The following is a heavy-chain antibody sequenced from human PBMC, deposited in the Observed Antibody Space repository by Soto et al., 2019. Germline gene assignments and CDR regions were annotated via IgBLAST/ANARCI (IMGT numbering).Heavy chain of an antibody. V-gene: IGHV3-74*01. D-gene: IGHD4-4*01. J-gene: IGHJ6*02. CDR1: GFTFSSYW. CDR2: INGDGSNT. CDR3: ARGIQYRYGMDV. Sequence: EVQLVESGGGLVQPGGSLRLSCAAAGFTFSSYWMHWVRQAPGKGLVWVSRINGDGSNTFYADSVKGRFTISRDNAKNTVDLQMNSLRAEDTAVYYCARGIQYRYGMDVWGQGTTVTVSS.